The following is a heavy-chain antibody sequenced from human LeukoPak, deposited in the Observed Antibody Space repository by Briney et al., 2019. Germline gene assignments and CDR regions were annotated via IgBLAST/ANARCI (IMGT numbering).Heavy chain of an antibody. CDR3: ARLRGSSAWPFDY. Sequence: GEPLQISCKASGYSFSSYWIAWVRQMPGKGLEWMGIIAPGDSETRYSPSFQGQVTISADKSITTAYLQWSGLKASDTAMYYCARLRGSSAWPFDYWGQGTLVTVSS. V-gene: IGHV5-51*01. D-gene: IGHD6-19*01. CDR1: GYSFSSYW. J-gene: IGHJ4*02. CDR2: IAPGDSET.